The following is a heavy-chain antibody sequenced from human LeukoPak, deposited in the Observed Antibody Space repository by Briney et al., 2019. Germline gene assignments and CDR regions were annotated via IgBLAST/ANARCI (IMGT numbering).Heavy chain of an antibody. V-gene: IGHV3-21*01. Sequence: GGSLRLSCAASGFTFSSYNMNWVRQAPGKGLEWVSSITSSSSYIYYADSVKGRFTISRDNAKNTLYLQMNSLRAEDTAVYYCARTSYGSGSYSDYWGQGTLVTVSS. CDR1: GFTFSSYN. CDR3: ARTSYGSGSYSDY. CDR2: ITSSSSYI. D-gene: IGHD3-10*01. J-gene: IGHJ4*02.